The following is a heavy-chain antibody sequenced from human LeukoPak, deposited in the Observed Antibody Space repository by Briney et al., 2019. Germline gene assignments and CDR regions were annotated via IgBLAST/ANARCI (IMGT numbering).Heavy chain of an antibody. D-gene: IGHD3-3*01. CDR3: ARCLGGYDFWSGYYDNWFDP. V-gene: IGHV3-23*01. J-gene: IGHJ5*02. Sequence: PGGSLRLSCAASGFIVSGDFMSWVRQAPGKGLEWVSAISGSGGSTYYADSVKGRFSISRDNSKNTLYLQMNSLRAEDTAVYYCARCLGGYDFWSGYYDNWFDPWGQGTLVTVSS. CDR2: ISGSGGST. CDR1: GFIVSGDF.